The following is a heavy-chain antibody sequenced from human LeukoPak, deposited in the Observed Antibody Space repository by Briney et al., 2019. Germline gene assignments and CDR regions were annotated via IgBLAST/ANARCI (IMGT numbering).Heavy chain of an antibody. CDR2: IKEDGSEK. CDR1: GFSFNSYW. CDR3: ARLPLTARRHFEY. Sequence: GGSLRLSCAASGFSFNSYWMSWVRQGPGKGLEWGANIKEDGSEKYYVDSVKGRFTISRDNAKNSLYLQMNSLRAEDTAVYYCARLPLTARRHFEYWGQGTLVTVSS. D-gene: IGHD5-18*01. J-gene: IGHJ4*02. V-gene: IGHV3-7*05.